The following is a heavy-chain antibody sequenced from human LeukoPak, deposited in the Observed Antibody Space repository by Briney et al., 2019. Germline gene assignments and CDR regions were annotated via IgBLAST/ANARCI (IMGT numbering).Heavy chain of an antibody. J-gene: IGHJ6*03. CDR2: IWYDGSNK. Sequence: GGSLRLSCAASGFTFSSYGMHWVRQAPGKGLEWVAVIWYDGSNKYYADSVKGRFTISRDNSKNTLYLQMNSLRAEDTAVYYCARDRGSSGYMDVWGKGTTVTVSS. CDR1: GFTFSSYG. D-gene: IGHD6-6*01. CDR3: ARDRGSSGYMDV. V-gene: IGHV3-33*01.